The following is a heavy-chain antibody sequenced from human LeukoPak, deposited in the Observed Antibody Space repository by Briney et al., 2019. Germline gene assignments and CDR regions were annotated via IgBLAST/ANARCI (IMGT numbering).Heavy chain of an antibody. CDR1: GGTFSSYA. CDR3: ARAPRSWGFDY. J-gene: IGHJ4*02. CDR2: IIPIFGTA. Sequence: ASVKVSCKASGGTFSSYAISWVRQAPGQGLEWMGGIIPIFGTANYAQKFQGRVTMTRSTSINTAYMELSSLRSEDTAVYYCARAPRSWGFDYWGQGPLVTVSS. V-gene: IGHV1-69*05. D-gene: IGHD7-27*01.